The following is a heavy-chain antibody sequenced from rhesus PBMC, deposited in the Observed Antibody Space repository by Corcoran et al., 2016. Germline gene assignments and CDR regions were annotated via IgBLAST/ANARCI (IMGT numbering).Heavy chain of an antibody. D-gene: IGHD5-12*01. Sequence: EVQLVDSGGGLVQPGGSLRLSCVASGFTFSSYGMSWVRQTPGEGLEWVSYISNGGGSTYYAYSVQGRFTISRDNSKNTLSLQRNSLRAEDTAVYFCAKDTGIQLQLDYWGQGVLVTVSS. CDR1: GFTFSSYG. CDR3: AKDTGIQLQLDY. CDR2: ISNGGGST. J-gene: IGHJ4*01. V-gene: IGHV3S5*01.